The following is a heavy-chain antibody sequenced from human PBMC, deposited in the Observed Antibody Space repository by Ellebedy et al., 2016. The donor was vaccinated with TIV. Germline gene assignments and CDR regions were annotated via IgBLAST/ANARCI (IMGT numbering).Heavy chain of an antibody. V-gene: IGHV3-43*01. Sequence: GESLKISCAASGFTFHDFTMHWVRQVPGKGLEWVSVIRWDGQSDYYADSVKGRFTISRDNRKSSLYLQMNSLTPDDAAVYYCAKDVGDYSGSWYAPPDSWGQGTLVTVSS. CDR2: IRWDGQSD. CDR1: GFTFHDFT. CDR3: AKDVGDYSGSWYAPPDS. J-gene: IGHJ4*02. D-gene: IGHD6-13*01.